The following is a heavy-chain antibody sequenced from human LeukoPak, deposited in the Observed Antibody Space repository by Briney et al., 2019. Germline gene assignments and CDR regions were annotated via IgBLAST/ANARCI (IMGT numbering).Heavy chain of an antibody. CDR3: ARLGKDCSGGSCWPLDY. J-gene: IGHJ4*02. CDR2: IYYSGST. V-gene: IGHV4-39*01. D-gene: IGHD2-15*01. Sequence: PSETLSLTCTVSGGSISSSSYYWGWIRQPPGKGLEWIGSIYYSGSTYYNPSLKSRATISVDTSKNQFSLKLSSVTAADTAVYYCARLGKDCSGGSCWPLDYWGQGTLVTVSS. CDR1: GGSISSSSYY.